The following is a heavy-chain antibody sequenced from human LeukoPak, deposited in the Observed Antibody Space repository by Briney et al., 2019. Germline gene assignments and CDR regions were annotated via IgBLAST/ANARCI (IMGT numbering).Heavy chain of an antibody. CDR3: AKITMLRGVVDY. V-gene: IGHV3-23*01. D-gene: IGHD3-10*01. J-gene: IGHJ4*02. CDR2: ISGSGGST. Sequence: PGGSLRLSCAAPGFTFSNYAMSWVRQAPGKGLEWVSVISGSGGSTFYPDSVKGRFTISRDNSKNTLYLQMNSLRAEDTAVYYCAKITMLRGVVDYWGQGTLVTVSS. CDR1: GFTFSNYA.